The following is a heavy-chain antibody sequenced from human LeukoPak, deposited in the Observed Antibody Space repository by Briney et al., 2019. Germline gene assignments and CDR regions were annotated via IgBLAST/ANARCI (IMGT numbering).Heavy chain of an antibody. CDR3: ASSTSWEYYFDY. CDR1: GGTFSSYA. J-gene: IGHJ4*02. V-gene: IGHV1-69*13. CDR2: IIPIFGTA. Sequence: ASVKVSCKASGGTFSSYAISWVRQAPGQGLEWMGGIIPIFGTANYAQEFQGRVTITADESTSTAYMELSSLRSEDTAVYYCASSTSWEYYFDYWGQGTLVTVSS. D-gene: IGHD2-2*01.